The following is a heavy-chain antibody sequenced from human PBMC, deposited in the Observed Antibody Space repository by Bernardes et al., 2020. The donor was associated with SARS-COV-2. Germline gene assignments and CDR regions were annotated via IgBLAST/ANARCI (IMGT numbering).Heavy chain of an antibody. D-gene: IGHD5-12*01. J-gene: IGHJ4*02. Sequence: ASVKVSCKASGYTFTGYYIYWVRQAPGQGLEWMGWINPNSGGTNYAQNFQGRVTMTRDTSITTAYMELSRLRSDDTAVYYCARVVDIVSTSGLDYWGQGTLVTVSS. V-gene: IGHV1-2*02. CDR3: ARVVDIVSTSGLDY. CDR1: GYTFTGYY. CDR2: INPNSGGT.